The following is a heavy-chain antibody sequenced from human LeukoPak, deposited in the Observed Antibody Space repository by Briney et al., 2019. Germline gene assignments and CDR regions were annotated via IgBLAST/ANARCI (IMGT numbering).Heavy chain of an antibody. Sequence: GASVKVSCKVSGASPSETSIHWVRQAPGQWLEWMGGFDPEDGESIFAQSFQGRFSMTEDTSTDTAYMELRSLRLQDTAVYYCATADKWEPLDYWGQGTLVTVSS. CDR2: FDPEDGES. CDR1: GASPSETS. V-gene: IGHV1-24*01. J-gene: IGHJ4*02. D-gene: IGHD1-26*01. CDR3: ATADKWEPLDY.